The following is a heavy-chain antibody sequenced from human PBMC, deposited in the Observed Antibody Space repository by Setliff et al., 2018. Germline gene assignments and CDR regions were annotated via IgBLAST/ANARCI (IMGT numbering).Heavy chain of an antibody. CDR1: GYTLTELS. CDR3: ARGTGTYSDLDY. J-gene: IGHJ4*02. D-gene: IGHD1-26*01. CDR2: FDPEDGET. V-gene: IGHV1-24*01. Sequence: ASVKVSCKVSGYTLTELSMHWVRQAPGKGLEWMGGFDPEDGETIYAQKFQGRVTMTEDTSTDTAYMALSSLRSEDTAVYYCARGTGTYSDLDYWGQGTLVTVSS.